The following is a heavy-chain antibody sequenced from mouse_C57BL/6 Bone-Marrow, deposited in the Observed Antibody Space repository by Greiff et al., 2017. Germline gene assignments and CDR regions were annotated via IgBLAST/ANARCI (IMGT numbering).Heavy chain of an antibody. J-gene: IGHJ4*01. CDR2: IWSGGST. CDR1: GFSLTSYG. V-gene: IGHV2-2*01. D-gene: IGHD2-10*01. Sequence: QVQLKESGPGLVQPSQSLSITCTVSGFSLTSYGVHWVRQSPGKGLEWLGVIWSGGSTDYNAAFISRLSISKDNSKSQVFFKMNSLQADDTAIYYCARSTYYGPRGLYAMDYWGQGTSVTVSS. CDR3: ARSTYYGPRGLYAMDY.